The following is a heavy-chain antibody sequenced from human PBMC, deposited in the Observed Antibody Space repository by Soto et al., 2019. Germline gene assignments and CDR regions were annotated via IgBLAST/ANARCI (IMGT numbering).Heavy chain of an antibody. CDR2: IIPILGIA. CDR3: ARVANSGWYGGAFDI. D-gene: IGHD6-19*01. Sequence: SVKVSCKASGGTFSSYTISWVRQAPGQGLEWMGRIIPILGIANYAQKFQGRVTITADKSTSTAYMELSSLRSEDTAVYYCARVANSGWYGGAFDIWGQGTMVTVSS. CDR1: GGTFSSYT. V-gene: IGHV1-69*02. J-gene: IGHJ3*02.